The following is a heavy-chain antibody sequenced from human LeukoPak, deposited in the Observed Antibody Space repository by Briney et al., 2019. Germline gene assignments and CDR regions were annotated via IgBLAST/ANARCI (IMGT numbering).Heavy chain of an antibody. CDR1: GGTFSSYA. D-gene: IGHD3-3*01. CDR2: IIPIFGTA. Sequence: SVNVSCKASGGTFSSYAISWVRQAPGQGLEWMGGIIPIFGTANYAQKFQGRVTITADESTSTAYMELSSLRSEDTAVYYCARDAGTTWDHDFSSGGNWLDPWGQGALITVSS. CDR3: ARDAGTTWDHDFSSGGNWLDP. J-gene: IGHJ5*02. V-gene: IGHV1-69*13.